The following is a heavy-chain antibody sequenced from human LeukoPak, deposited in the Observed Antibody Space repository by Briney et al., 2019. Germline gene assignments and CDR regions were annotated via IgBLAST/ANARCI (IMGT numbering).Heavy chain of an antibody. CDR2: ISGSGGST. Sequence: SGGSLRLSCAASGITFSSYAMSWVRQAPGKGLEWVSAISGSGGSTYYADSVKGRFTISRDNSKNTLYLQMNSLRAEDTAVYYCAKASFEYYYGSGGYYSGNWGQGTLVTVSS. CDR3: AKASFEYYYGSGGYYSGN. J-gene: IGHJ4*02. CDR1: GITFSSYA. V-gene: IGHV3-23*01. D-gene: IGHD3-22*01.